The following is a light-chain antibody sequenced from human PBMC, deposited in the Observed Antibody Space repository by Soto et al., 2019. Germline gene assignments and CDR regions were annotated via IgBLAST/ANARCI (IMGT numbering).Light chain of an antibody. CDR1: QSISTY. CDR3: QQTDSSPFT. J-gene: IGKJ4*01. CDR2: AAS. V-gene: IGKV1-39*01. Sequence: DVQMTKSPSSLSASVGDRVTITCRASQSISTYLNWYQQKPGKAPSLLIFAASTLQSGVPSRFSGSGSGTDFTLGISSLQSDDFATYYCQQTDSSPFTFGGGTKVDIK.